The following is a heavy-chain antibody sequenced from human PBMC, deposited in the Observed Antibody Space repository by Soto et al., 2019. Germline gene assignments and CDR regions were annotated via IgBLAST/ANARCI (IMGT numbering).Heavy chain of an antibody. D-gene: IGHD2-15*01. Sequence: EVQLVQSGTEVKEPGESLRISCKVSGYSFSSYWIGWMRQMPGKGLEWMGIVYPGDSDTRYSPSFQGQVTLSADKSINTAYLQWSSLKASDTAIYYCARRGGYCTGGTCYSRRFDYWGQGTLVTVSS. CDR2: VYPGDSDT. CDR1: GYSFSSYW. V-gene: IGHV5-51*01. CDR3: ARRGGYCTGGTCYSRRFDY. J-gene: IGHJ4*02.